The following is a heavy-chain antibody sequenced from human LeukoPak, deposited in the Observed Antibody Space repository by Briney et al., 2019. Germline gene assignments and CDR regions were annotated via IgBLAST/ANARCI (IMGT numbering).Heavy chain of an antibody. D-gene: IGHD4-17*01. CDR3: ARDMSMMTTDGYFDY. J-gene: IGHJ4*02. V-gene: IGHV3-23*01. CDR2: ISGSGGST. CDR1: GFTFSSYA. Sequence: GGSLRLSCAASGFTFSSYAMSWVRQAPGKGLEWVSAISGSGGSTYYADSVKGRFTISRDNSKNTLYLQMNSLRVEDTAVYHCARDMSMMTTDGYFDYWGQGTLVTVSS.